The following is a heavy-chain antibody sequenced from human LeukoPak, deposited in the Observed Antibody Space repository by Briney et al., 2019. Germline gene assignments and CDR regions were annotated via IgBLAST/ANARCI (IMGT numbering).Heavy chain of an antibody. CDR2: IYYSGST. CDR3: ARAGPYYDSSGYYHYYGMDV. V-gene: IGHV4-59*01. Sequence: SETLSLTCTVSGGSISSYYWSWIRQPPGKGLEWIGYIYYSGSTNYNPSLKSRVTISVDTSKNQFSLKLSSVTAADTAVYYCARAGPYYDSSGYYHYYGMDVWGQGTTVTVSS. J-gene: IGHJ6*02. CDR1: GGSISSYY. D-gene: IGHD3-22*01.